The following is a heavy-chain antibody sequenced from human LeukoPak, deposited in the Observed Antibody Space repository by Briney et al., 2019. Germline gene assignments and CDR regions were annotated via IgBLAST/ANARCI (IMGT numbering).Heavy chain of an antibody. CDR2: IIPIFGTA. J-gene: IGHJ5*02. D-gene: IGHD2-15*01. CDR1: GGTFSSYA. CDR3: ATSGEDIAYDWFDP. V-gene: IGHV1-69*06. Sequence: SVKVSCKASGGTFSSYAISWVRQAPGQGLEWMGGIIPIFGTANYAQKFQGRVTMTEDTSTDTAYMELSSLRSEDTAVYYCATSGEDIAYDWFDPWGQGTLVTVSS.